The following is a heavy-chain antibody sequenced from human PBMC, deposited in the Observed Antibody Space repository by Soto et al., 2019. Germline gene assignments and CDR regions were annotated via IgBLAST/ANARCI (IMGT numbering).Heavy chain of an antibody. J-gene: IGHJ4*02. CDR1: GYIFTSYG. CDR2: ISAHNGNT. V-gene: IGHV1-18*01. Sequence: QAHLVQSGPEVKKPGASVKVSCKGSGYIFTSYGIAWVRQAPGQGLEWMGWISAHNGNTEYAQKFQGRVTVTRDTSTSTAYLELRSLRSDDTAVYYCARGRDGDYWGQGALVTVSS. CDR3: ARGRDGDY.